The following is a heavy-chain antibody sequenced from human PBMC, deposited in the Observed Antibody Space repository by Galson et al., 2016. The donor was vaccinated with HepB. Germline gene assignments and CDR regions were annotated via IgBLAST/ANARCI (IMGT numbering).Heavy chain of an antibody. D-gene: IGHD2-15*01. Sequence: CAISGDSVSSNSAAWNWIRQSPSSGLEWLGRTYYRSKWYSDYAVSVKSRITINPDTSKNQFYLHLNSVTPEDTAVYYCARDWRSWPPDYWGQGTLVIVSS. J-gene: IGHJ4*02. V-gene: IGHV6-1*01. CDR3: ARDWRSWPPDY. CDR2: TYYRSKWYS. CDR1: GDSVSSNSAA.